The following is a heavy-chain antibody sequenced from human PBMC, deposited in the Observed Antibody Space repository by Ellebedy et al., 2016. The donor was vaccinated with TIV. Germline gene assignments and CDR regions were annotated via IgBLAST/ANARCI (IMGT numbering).Heavy chain of an antibody. CDR1: GGSISSYY. J-gene: IGHJ6*02. CDR2: IYYSGST. V-gene: IGHV4-59*01. D-gene: IGHD3-9*01. Sequence: GSLRLSCTVSGGSISSYYWSWIRQPPGKGLEWMGYIYYSGSTNYNPSLKSRVTISVDTSKNQFSLKLSSVTAADTAVYYCAGSPIRNFDYYYYGMDVWGQGTTVTVSS. CDR3: AGSPIRNFDYYYYGMDV.